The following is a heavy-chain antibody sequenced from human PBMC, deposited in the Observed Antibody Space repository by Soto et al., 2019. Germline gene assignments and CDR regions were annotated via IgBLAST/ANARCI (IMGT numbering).Heavy chain of an antibody. CDR3: ASSVRYFDWLLRYNWFDT. CDR2: MYYSGST. J-gene: IGHJ5*02. V-gene: IGHV4-39*01. Sequence: KTSETLSLTCTVSGGSISSSSYYWGWIRQPPGKGLEWIGSMYYSGSTYYTPSLKSRVTISVDTSKNQFSRKLSSVTAADTAVYYCASSVRYFDWLLRYNWFDTWGQGTLVTVSS. CDR1: GGSISSSSYY. D-gene: IGHD3-9*01.